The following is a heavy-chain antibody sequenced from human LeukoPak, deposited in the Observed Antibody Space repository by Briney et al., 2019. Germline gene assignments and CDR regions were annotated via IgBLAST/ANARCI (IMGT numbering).Heavy chain of an antibody. D-gene: IGHD6-6*01. CDR2: ISSSSSYI. Sequence: GGSLRLSCAASGFTFSSYSMNWVRQAPGKGLEWASSISSSSSYIYYADSVKGRFTISRDNAKNSLYLQMNSLRAEDTAVYYCASKQLVGHYYYYYYMDVWGKGTTVTVSS. CDR1: GFTFSSYS. CDR3: ASKQLVGHYYYYYYMDV. V-gene: IGHV3-21*01. J-gene: IGHJ6*03.